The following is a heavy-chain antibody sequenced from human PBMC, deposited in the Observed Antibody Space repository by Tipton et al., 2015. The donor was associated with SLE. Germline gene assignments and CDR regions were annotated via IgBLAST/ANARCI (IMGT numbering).Heavy chain of an antibody. D-gene: IGHD5-12*01. J-gene: IGHJ6*02. V-gene: IGHV3-74*01. CDR1: GFTFSSFW. CDR2: INNDGSFT. Sequence: SLRLSCAASGFTFSSFWMHWVRQAPGKGLVWVSRINNDGSFTRYADSVKGRFTISRDNAKNTLYLQMNSLRVEDTAVYYCASPLRLNYGLDVWGQGTTVTVSS. CDR3: ASPLRLNYGLDV.